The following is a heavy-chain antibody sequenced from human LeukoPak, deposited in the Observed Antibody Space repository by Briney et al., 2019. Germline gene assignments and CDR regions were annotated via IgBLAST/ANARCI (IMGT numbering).Heavy chain of an antibody. V-gene: IGHV1-18*01. D-gene: IGHD2-8*01. CDR1: GYTFTSYG. J-gene: IGHJ4*02. Sequence: ASVKVSCKASGYTFTSYGISWVRQAPGQGLEWMGWISAYNGNTNYAQKLQGRVTMTTDTSTSTAYMELRSLRSDDTAVYYCARVRGYCTNGVCYHYFDYWGQGTLVTVSS. CDR3: ARVRGYCTNGVCYHYFDY. CDR2: ISAYNGNT.